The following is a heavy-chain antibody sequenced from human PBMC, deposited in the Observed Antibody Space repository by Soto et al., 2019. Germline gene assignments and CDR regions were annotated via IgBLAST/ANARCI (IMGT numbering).Heavy chain of an antibody. D-gene: IGHD3-10*01. CDR2: IKSKTDGGTT. J-gene: IGHJ6*03. CDR3: TTDGGITMVRGDPLYYYYYYMDV. CDR1: GFTFSNAW. Sequence: GGSLRLSCAASGFTFSNAWMSWVRQAPGKGLEWVGRIKSKTDGGTTDYAAPVKGRFTISRDDSKNTPYLQMNSLKTEDTAVYYCTTDGGITMVRGDPLYYYYYYMDVWGKGTTVTVSS. V-gene: IGHV3-15*01.